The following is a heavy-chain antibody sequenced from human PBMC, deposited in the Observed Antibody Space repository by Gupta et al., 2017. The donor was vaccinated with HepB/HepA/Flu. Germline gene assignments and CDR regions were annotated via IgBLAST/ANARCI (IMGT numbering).Heavy chain of an antibody. V-gene: IGHV3-48*03. Sequence: EVQLVESGGGVVQPGGSLRLSCAASGFTFSNYEMTWVRQAPGKGLEWVSYISGSDSTRYYAESVKGRFTISRDNAKNSLYLHMNRLRAEDTAVYYGVRSRRTDIFPNPCDSWGQGTRVTVSS. CDR2: ISGSDSTR. D-gene: IGHD3-9*01. J-gene: IGHJ4*02. CDR3: VRSRRTDIFPNPCDS. CDR1: GFTFSNYE.